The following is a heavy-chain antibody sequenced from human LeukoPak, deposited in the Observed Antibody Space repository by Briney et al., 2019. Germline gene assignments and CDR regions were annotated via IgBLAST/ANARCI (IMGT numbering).Heavy chain of an antibody. CDR1: GWSFNDYY. J-gene: IGHJ5*02. CDR2: INARGDT. CDR3: ARGQVPAARGYNWFDP. V-gene: IGHV4-34*01. Sequence: PSEPLSLTCAVYGWSFNDYYWNWLRQPPGKGLEWVGEINARGDTNFNPSLKSRVTISVDTSKSQFSLTLTSMIAADTAVYYCARGQVPAARGYNWFDPWGQGTLVTVSS. D-gene: IGHD2-2*01.